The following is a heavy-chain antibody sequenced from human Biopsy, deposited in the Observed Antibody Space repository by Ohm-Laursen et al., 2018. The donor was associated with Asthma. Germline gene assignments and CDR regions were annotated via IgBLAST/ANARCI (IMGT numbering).Heavy chain of an antibody. Sequence: SLRLSCAASGFSFSNFAIHCVRQALGKGLEWVGVISKDASTQDYADSVKGRFTMARDNSKNTLDLQMNSLREEDTAVYYCVRDGTDDAFDIWGQGTVVSVSS. CDR2: ISKDASTQ. J-gene: IGHJ3*02. D-gene: IGHD1-1*01. V-gene: IGHV3-30*01. CDR1: GFSFSNFA. CDR3: VRDGTDDAFDI.